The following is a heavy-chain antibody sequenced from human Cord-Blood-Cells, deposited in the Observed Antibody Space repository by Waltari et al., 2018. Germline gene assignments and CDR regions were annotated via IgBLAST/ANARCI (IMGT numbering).Heavy chain of an antibody. J-gene: IGHJ3*02. D-gene: IGHD5-18*01. CDR1: GYTFTGYY. Sequence: QVQLVQSGAEVKKPGASVKVSCKASGYTFTGYYMHWVRQAPGQGLEWMGRINPNSGGTNYAQKFQGRVTMTRDTSISTAYMELSRLRSDDMAVYYCARDPLGYRAAFDIWGQGTMVTVSS. CDR3: ARDPLGYRAAFDI. CDR2: INPNSGGT. V-gene: IGHV1-2*02.